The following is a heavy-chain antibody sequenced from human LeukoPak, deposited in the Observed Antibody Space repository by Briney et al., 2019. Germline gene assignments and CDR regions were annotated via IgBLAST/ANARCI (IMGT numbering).Heavy chain of an antibody. J-gene: IGHJ5*02. Sequence: GGSLRLSCAASGFTFSSYAMSWVRQAPGKGLEWVANIKQDGSEKYYVDSVKGRFTISRDNAKNSLYLQMNSLRAEDTAVYHCARALIAVANWFDPWGQGTLVTVSS. V-gene: IGHV3-7*01. CDR2: IKQDGSEK. CDR1: GFTFSSYA. D-gene: IGHD6-19*01. CDR3: ARALIAVANWFDP.